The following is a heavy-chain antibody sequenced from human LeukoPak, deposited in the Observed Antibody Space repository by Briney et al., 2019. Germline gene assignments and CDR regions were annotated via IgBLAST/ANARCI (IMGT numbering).Heavy chain of an antibody. Sequence: GGSLRLSCAASGFTVGSNYMSWVRQAPGKGLEWVSVIFSGGSTYYADSVKGRFTISRDNAKNSLYLQMNSLRAEDTAVYYCARDSPERGYSYGPLDNYFDYWGQGTLVTVSS. CDR3: ARDSPERGYSYGPLDNYFDY. CDR1: GFTVGSNY. J-gene: IGHJ4*02. V-gene: IGHV3-53*01. D-gene: IGHD5-18*01. CDR2: IFSGGST.